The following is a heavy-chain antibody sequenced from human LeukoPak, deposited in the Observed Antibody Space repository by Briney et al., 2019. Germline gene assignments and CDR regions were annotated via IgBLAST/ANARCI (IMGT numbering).Heavy chain of an antibody. J-gene: IGHJ4*02. V-gene: IGHV3-23*01. Sequence: GALRLSCAASGSTFSSYAMSWVRQAPGKGLEWVSAISGSGGSTYYADSVKGRFTISRDNSKNTLYLQMNSLRAEDTAVYYCATQSGYTHYWGQGTLVTVSS. CDR3: ATQSGYTHY. D-gene: IGHD6-13*01. CDR1: GSTFSSYA. CDR2: ISGSGGST.